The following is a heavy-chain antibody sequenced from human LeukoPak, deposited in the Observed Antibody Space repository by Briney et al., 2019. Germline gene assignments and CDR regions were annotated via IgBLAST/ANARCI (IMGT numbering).Heavy chain of an antibody. CDR1: GGSISSFY. Sequence: SETLSLTCTVSGGSISSFYWSWIRQPPGKGLEWIGYIYYSGSTNYNPSLKSRVTMSVDTSKNQFSLKLTSVTAADTAVYYCASVHAYSSTGSDFDYWGQGTLVTVSS. D-gene: IGHD6-13*01. CDR3: ASVHAYSSTGSDFDY. J-gene: IGHJ4*02. V-gene: IGHV4-59*01. CDR2: IYYSGST.